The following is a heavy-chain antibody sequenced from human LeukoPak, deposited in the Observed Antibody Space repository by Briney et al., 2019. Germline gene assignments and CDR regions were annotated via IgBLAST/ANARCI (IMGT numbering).Heavy chain of an antibody. D-gene: IGHD4-17*01. CDR3: ARDRGRGGDDYGDYGYFDY. Sequence: GASVKVSCKASGGTFSSYAISWVRQAPGQGLEWMGGIIPIFGTANYARKFQGRVTITADKSTSTAYMELSSLRSEDTAVYYCARDRGRGGDDYGDYGYFDYWGQGTLVTVSS. CDR1: GGTFSSYA. J-gene: IGHJ4*02. CDR2: IIPIFGTA. V-gene: IGHV1-69*06.